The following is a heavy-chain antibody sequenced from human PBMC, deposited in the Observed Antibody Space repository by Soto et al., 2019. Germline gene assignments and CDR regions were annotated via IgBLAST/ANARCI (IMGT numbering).Heavy chain of an antibody. Sequence: GGSLRLSCAASGFTFRSYAMTWVRQAPGKGLEWVPTINDSGGSTYYADSVKGRFTISRNNSNKTFFLQMTSLRAEDTAVYYCAKVIAVTGKRSYFYYYGMDVGGQGTTVTVPS. CDR3: AKVIAVTGKRSYFYYYGMDV. J-gene: IGHJ6*02. V-gene: IGHV3-23*01. D-gene: IGHD6-19*01. CDR1: GFTFRSYA. CDR2: INDSGGST.